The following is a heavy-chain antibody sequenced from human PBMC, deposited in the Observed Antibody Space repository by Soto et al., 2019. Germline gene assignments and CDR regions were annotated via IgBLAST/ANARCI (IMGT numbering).Heavy chain of an antibody. J-gene: IGHJ4*02. CDR1: GVFIKNFY. V-gene: IGHV4-59*01. Sequence: SETLSLTCTVSGVFIKNFYWSWIRQPPGKGLEWIGYVYDSGSTNYNPSLKSRVTISVDRSKNQFSLKLTSVTAADTAVYHCAIGEWLSTSYFNFWGKGTLVTVSS. D-gene: IGHD3-3*01. CDR3: AIGEWLSTSYFNF. CDR2: VYDSGST.